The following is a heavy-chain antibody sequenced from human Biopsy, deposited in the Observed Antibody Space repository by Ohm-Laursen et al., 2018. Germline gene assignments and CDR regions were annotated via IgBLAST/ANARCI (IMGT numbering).Heavy chain of an antibody. V-gene: IGHV4-59*01. Sequence: TLSLTCTVSGGSISSDYWSWIRQSPGKGLEWIGYISNRGSTNYNPSLRDRVTISVDTSKNQFSLKLSSVTAADTAVFFCARLYRLDDYWNDDPPDAFDVWGQGTRVTVSS. CDR1: GGSISSDY. CDR2: ISNRGST. D-gene: IGHD3-3*01. CDR3: ARLYRLDDYWNDDPPDAFDV. J-gene: IGHJ3*01.